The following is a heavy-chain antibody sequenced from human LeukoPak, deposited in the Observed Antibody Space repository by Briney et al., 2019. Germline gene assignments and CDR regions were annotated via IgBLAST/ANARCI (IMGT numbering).Heavy chain of an antibody. CDR3: ARGRFEDIVACMDV. CDR1: GGTFSIYA. Sequence: ASVKVSCKASGGTFSIYAISWVRQAPGQGLEWMGGIIPIFGTANYAQKFQGRVTITADESTSTAYMELSSLRSEDTTVYYCARGRFEDIVACMDVWGQGTTVTVSS. D-gene: IGHD2-15*01. CDR2: IIPIFGTA. V-gene: IGHV1-69*13. J-gene: IGHJ6*02.